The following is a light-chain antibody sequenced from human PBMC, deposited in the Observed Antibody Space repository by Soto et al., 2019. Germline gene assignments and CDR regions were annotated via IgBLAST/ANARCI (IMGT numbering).Light chain of an antibody. CDR2: AAS. V-gene: IGKV1D-12*01. Sequence: DIQMTQSPSSVSASLGARVTLTRRASQGISSWLAWYQQTPGKAPKLLSYAASSLQSGVPSRFRGSGSGTDFTLTISSLKPEDFATYYCQQLTSSPITFGQGTRLEIK. CDR1: QGISSW. J-gene: IGKJ5*01. CDR3: QQLTSSPIT.